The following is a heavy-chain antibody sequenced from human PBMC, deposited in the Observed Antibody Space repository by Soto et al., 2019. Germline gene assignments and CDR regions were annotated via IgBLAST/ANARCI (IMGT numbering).Heavy chain of an antibody. CDR1: GFTFSSYG. J-gene: IGHJ6*02. V-gene: IGHV3-30*18. D-gene: IGHD4-4*01. Sequence: QVQLVESGGGVVQPGRSLRLSCAASGFTFSSYGMHWVRQAPGKGLEWVAVISYDGSNKYYAESVKGRFTISRDNSNNTLYLQMNSLRAEDTAVYYCAKSTVTTFYYYYGMDVWGQGTTVTVSS. CDR2: ISYDGSNK. CDR3: AKSTVTTFYYYYGMDV.